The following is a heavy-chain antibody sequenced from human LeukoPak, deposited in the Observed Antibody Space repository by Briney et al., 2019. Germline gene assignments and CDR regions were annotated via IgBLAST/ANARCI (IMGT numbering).Heavy chain of an antibody. Sequence: SVTVSCTAPGGTFSSYAISWVRQAPGQGLEWMGGIIPIFGTANYAQKFQGRVTITAGESTSTAYMELSSLRSEDTAVYYCARDPTSYGDYFDYWGQGTLVTVSS. V-gene: IGHV1-69*13. CDR2: IIPIFGTA. CDR3: ARDPTSYGDYFDY. D-gene: IGHD4-17*01. J-gene: IGHJ4*02. CDR1: GGTFSSYA.